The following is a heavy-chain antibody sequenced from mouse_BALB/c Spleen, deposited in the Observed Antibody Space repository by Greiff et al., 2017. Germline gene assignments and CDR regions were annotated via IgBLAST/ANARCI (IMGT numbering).Heavy chain of an antibody. J-gene: IGHJ2*01. Sequence: DVMLVESGGGLVKPGGSLKLSCAASGFTFSSYAMSWVRQTPEKRLEWVASISSGGSTYYPDSVKGRFTISRDNARNILYLQMSSLRSEDTAMYYCARGEVFITTVVAPFDYWGQGTTLTVSS. D-gene: IGHD1-1*01. V-gene: IGHV5-6-5*01. CDR1: GFTFSSYA. CDR3: ARGEVFITTVVAPFDY. CDR2: ISSGGST.